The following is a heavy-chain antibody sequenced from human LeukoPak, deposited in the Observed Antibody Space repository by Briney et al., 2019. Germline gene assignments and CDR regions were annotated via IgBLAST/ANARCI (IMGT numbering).Heavy chain of an antibody. J-gene: IGHJ4*02. V-gene: IGHV4-61*02. CDR1: GGSISSGSYY. Sequence: SETLSLTCTVSGGSISSGSYYWSWIRQPAGKGLEWIGRIYTSGSTNYNPSLKSRVTISVDTSKNQFSLKLSSVTAADTAVYYCARDRRYYYDSSGYSDYWGQGTLVTVSS. CDR3: ARDRRYYYDSSGYSDY. CDR2: IYTSGST. D-gene: IGHD3-22*01.